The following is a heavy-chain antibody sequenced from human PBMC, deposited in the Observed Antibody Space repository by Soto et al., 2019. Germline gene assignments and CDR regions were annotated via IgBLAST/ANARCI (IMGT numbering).Heavy chain of an antibody. Sequence: EVPLLESGGELVQPGGSLRLSCVASGFTFSRSAMTWVRQAPGQGLEWVSGISDDGGATYYAASVKGRFTISRDTSENTLFLLMNSRRAEDTAVYYCAHGKGQDSSGYYHPVADYWGQGTLVTVSS. CDR2: ISDDGGAT. D-gene: IGHD3-22*01. CDR1: GFTFSRSA. V-gene: IGHV3-23*01. J-gene: IGHJ4*02. CDR3: AHGKGQDSSGYYHPVADY.